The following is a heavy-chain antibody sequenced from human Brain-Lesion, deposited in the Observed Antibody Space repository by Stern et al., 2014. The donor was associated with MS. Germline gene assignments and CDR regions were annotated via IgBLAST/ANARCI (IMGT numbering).Heavy chain of an antibody. D-gene: IGHD3-22*01. J-gene: IGHJ4*02. Sequence: QLQESGPGLVKPSQTLPLTCTVSGGSINSGGYYWSWIRQYPGKGLEWIGYISYTGSAYYDPSLKSRLSMSIDTSKNQFSLNLNSVTAADTAVYYCARGARYSDSSGYYFWFEYWGQGTLVTVSS. CDR1: GGSINSGGYY. V-gene: IGHV4-31*03. CDR2: ISYTGSA. CDR3: ARGARYSDSSGYYFWFEY.